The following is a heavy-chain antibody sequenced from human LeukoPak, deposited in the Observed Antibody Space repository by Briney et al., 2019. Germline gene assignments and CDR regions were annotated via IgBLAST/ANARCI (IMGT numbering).Heavy chain of an antibody. CDR3: ARDFGGTTVVAFDY. CDR2: INPNSGGT. Sequence: EASVKVSCKASGYTFTGYYMHWVRQAPGHGLEWMGWINPNSGGTNYAQKFQGRITMTRDTSISTDYMELSSLRSDDTAVYYCARDFGGTTVVAFDYWGQGTLVTVSS. V-gene: IGHV1-2*02. D-gene: IGHD4-23*01. J-gene: IGHJ4*02. CDR1: GYTFTGYY.